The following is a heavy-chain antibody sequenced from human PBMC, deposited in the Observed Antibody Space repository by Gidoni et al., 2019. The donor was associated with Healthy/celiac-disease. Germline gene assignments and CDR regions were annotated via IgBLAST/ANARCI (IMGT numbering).Heavy chain of an antibody. V-gene: IGHV3-74*01. Sequence: EVQLVESGGGLGQPGGSRRLSCAATGFTFSSYWMHWVRQSTGKGLVWVSRINRDGGSTSYGDFVKGRFTISRDNAKNTLYLQMNSLRAEDTAVYYCARDGVGFDYWGQGTLVTVSS. D-gene: IGHD2-8*01. CDR3: ARDGVGFDY. CDR1: GFTFSSYW. J-gene: IGHJ4*02. CDR2: INRDGGST.